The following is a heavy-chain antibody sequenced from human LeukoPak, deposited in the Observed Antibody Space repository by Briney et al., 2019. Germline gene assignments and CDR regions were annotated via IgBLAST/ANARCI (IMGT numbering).Heavy chain of an antibody. J-gene: IGHJ6*02. V-gene: IGHV3-74*01. D-gene: IGHD6-19*01. Sequence: PGGSLRLSCAASGFTFSNHWMHWVRQGPGKGLVSVSRIHIDENRKTYADSVKGRFTISRDNAKNTLYLQMNSLGVEDTAVYYCVRGSSDWNGMDVWGQGTTVTVSS. CDR2: IHIDENRK. CDR3: VRGSSDWNGMDV. CDR1: GFTFSNHW.